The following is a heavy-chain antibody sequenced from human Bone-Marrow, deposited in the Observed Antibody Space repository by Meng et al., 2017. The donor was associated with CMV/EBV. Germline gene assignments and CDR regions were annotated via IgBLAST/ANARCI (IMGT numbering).Heavy chain of an antibody. V-gene: IGHV3-48*04. Sequence: GSLRLSCAASGFTFSSYSMNWVRQAPGKGLEWVSYISSSSSTIYYADSVKGRFTISRDNAKNSLYLQMNSLRAEDTAVYYCARPYDFWSGYLNGMDVWGQGTTVNVS. D-gene: IGHD3-3*01. J-gene: IGHJ6*02. CDR2: ISSSSSTI. CDR3: ARPYDFWSGYLNGMDV. CDR1: GFTFSSYS.